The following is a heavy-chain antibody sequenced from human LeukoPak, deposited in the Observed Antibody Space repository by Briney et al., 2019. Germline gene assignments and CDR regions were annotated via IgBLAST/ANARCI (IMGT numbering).Heavy chain of an antibody. V-gene: IGHV1-46*01. Sequence: GASVKVSCKASGFTFSSYYMHWVRQAPGQGLEWMGIINPSGDTTSHAQKFQGRVTITADKSTSTAYMELSSLRSEDTAVYYCARAVVPAADYYYYGMDVWGQGTTVTVSS. D-gene: IGHD2-2*01. CDR2: INPSGDTT. J-gene: IGHJ6*02. CDR3: ARAVVPAADYYYYGMDV. CDR1: GFTFSSYY.